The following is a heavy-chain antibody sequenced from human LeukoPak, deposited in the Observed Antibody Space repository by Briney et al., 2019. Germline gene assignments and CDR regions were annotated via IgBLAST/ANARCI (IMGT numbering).Heavy chain of an antibody. V-gene: IGHV4-4*07. Sequence: SETLSLTCTVSGGSISSYYWSWIRQPAGKGLEWIGRIYSGGSTNYNPSLKSRVTMSVDSSNNQFSLKLSSVTAADTAVFYCARENTGSYREFAYWGQGTLVTVSS. CDR1: GGSISSYY. D-gene: IGHD1-26*01. CDR2: IYSGGST. CDR3: ARENTGSYREFAY. J-gene: IGHJ4*02.